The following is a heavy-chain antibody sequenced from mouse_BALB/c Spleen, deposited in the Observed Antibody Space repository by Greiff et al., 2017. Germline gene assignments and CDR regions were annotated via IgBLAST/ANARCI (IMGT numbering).Heavy chain of an antibody. CDR1: GFTFSSYG. CDR3: ARRPYGNYVDYAMDY. V-gene: IGHV5-6*01. D-gene: IGHD2-1*01. J-gene: IGHJ4*01. Sequence: VQLKESGGDLVKPGGSLKLSCAASGFTFSSYGMSWVRQTPDKRLEWVATISSGGSYTYYPDSVKGRFTISRDNAKNTLYLQMSSLKSEDTAMYYCARRPYGNYVDYAMDYWGQGTSVTVSS. CDR2: ISSGGSYT.